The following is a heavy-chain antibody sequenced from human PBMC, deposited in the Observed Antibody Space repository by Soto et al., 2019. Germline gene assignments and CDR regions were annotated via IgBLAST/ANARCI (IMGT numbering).Heavy chain of an antibody. Sequence: GGSLRLSCAASGFTFSSYWMHWVRQAPGKGLVWVSRINSDGSSTSYADSVKGRFTISRDNAKNTLYLQMNSLRAEDTAVYYCARDKYSSSSYYCYGMDVWGQGTTVTVSS. J-gene: IGHJ6*02. CDR1: GFTFSSYW. CDR2: INSDGSST. CDR3: ARDKYSSSSYYCYGMDV. V-gene: IGHV3-74*01. D-gene: IGHD6-6*01.